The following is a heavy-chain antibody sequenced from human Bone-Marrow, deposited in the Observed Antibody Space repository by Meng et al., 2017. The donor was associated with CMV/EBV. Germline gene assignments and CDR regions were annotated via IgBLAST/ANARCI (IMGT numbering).Heavy chain of an antibody. CDR3: AKCQGESRGYFDY. Sequence: GESLKISCAASGFTFDDYGMSWVRQAPGKGLEWGSGINWNGGSTGYADSVKGRFTISRDNFKNTLYLQMNSLRAEDTAVYYCAKCQGESRGYFDYWGQGTLVTVSS. V-gene: IGHV3-20*04. CDR2: INWNGGST. J-gene: IGHJ4*02. CDR1: GFTFDDYG. D-gene: IGHD3-16*01.